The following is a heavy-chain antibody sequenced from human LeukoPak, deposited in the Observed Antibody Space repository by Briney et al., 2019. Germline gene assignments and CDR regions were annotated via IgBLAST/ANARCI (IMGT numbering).Heavy chain of an antibody. CDR2: INPNSGGT. Sequence: GASVKVSCKASGYTFTGYYMHWVRQAPGQGLEWMGWINPNSGGTNYAQKFQGRVTMTRDMSTSTVYMELSSLRSEDTAVYYCARDHWEMATIDHWFDPWGQGTLVTVSS. J-gene: IGHJ5*02. V-gene: IGHV1-2*02. CDR3: ARDHWEMATIDHWFDP. CDR1: GYTFTGYY. D-gene: IGHD5-24*01.